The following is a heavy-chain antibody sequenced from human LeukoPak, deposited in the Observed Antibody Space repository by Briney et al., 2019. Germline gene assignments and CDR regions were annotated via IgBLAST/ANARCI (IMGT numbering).Heavy chain of an antibody. CDR2: INHSGST. J-gene: IGHJ4*02. CDR1: GGSFSGYY. Sequence: PSETLSLTCAVYGGSFSGYYWSWIRQPPGKGLEWIGEINHSGSTNYNPSLKSRVTISVDTSKNQFSLKLSSVTAADTAVYYCARGPGGLCSSTSCSMDSWGPGTLVTVSS. V-gene: IGHV4-34*01. D-gene: IGHD2-2*01. CDR3: ARGPGGLCSSTSCSMDS.